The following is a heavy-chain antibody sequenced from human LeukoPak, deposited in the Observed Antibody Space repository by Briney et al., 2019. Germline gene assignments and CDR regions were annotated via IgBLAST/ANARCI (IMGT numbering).Heavy chain of an antibody. CDR2: IIPIFGTA. CDR3: ARDHGSGSYQISNNWFDP. D-gene: IGHD1-26*01. J-gene: IGHJ5*02. Sequence: GSSVKVSCKASGGTFSSYAISWLRQAPGQGLEWMGGIIPIFGTANYAQKFQGRVTITTDESTSTAYMELSSLRSEDTAVYYCARDHGSGSYQISNNWFDPWGQGTLVTVSS. V-gene: IGHV1-69*05. CDR1: GGTFSSYA.